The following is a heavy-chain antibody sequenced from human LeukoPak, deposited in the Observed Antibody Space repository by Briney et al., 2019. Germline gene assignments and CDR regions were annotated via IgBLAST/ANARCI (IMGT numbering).Heavy chain of an antibody. Sequence: ASVKVSCKASGYTFTSYGISWVRKAPGPGLEWMGRISAYNGNTNYAQRLQGRVTMTTDTSTSTAYMEQRSLISDDTAVYCCARGRVEPNDYDYGMDCWGQGTTVTVSS. CDR3: ARGRVEPNDYDYGMDC. CDR2: ISAYNGNT. V-gene: IGHV1-18*01. CDR1: GYTFTSYG. J-gene: IGHJ6*02.